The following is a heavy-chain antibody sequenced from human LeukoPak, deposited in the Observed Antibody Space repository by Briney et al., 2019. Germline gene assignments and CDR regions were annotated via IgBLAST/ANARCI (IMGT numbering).Heavy chain of an antibody. D-gene: IGHD3-16*01. CDR3: ARGNDYVWGSYLFDY. Sequence: SETLSLTCAVSGGSISSGGYSLSWIRQPPGKGLEWIGYIYHSGSTYYNPSLKSRVTISVDRSKNQFSLKLSSVTAADTAVYYCARGNDYVWGSYLFDYWGQGTLVTVSS. J-gene: IGHJ4*02. V-gene: IGHV4-30-2*01. CDR2: IYHSGST. CDR1: GGSISSGGYS.